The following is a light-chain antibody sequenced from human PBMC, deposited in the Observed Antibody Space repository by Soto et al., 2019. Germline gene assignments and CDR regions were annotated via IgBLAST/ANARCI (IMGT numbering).Light chain of an antibody. CDR2: DVS. J-gene: IGKJ4*01. Sequence: DVHITQSTSTLSASVGDRVTITCRASQSINNLLAWYQQKPGKAPKFLIYDVSTLESGVPSRFSGSGSGTEFTLTISSLQPEDFATYYCQQYDSYPLTFGGGTKVDI. V-gene: IGKV1-5*01. CDR3: QQYDSYPLT. CDR1: QSINNL.